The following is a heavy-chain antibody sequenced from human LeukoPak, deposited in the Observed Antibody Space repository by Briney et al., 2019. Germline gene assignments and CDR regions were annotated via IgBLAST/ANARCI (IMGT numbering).Heavy chain of an antibody. V-gene: IGHV4-59*01. CDR2: IYYSGNT. J-gene: IGHJ4*02. CDR1: GGSISSYY. D-gene: IGHD6-13*01. Sequence: SETLSLTCTVSGGSISSYYWSWIRQPPGKGLEWIGYIYYSGNTNYNPSLKSRVTISVDTSKNQFSLKLSSVTAADTAVYFCARKGSSSWANPFDYWGQGTLVTVSS. CDR3: ARKGSSSWANPFDY.